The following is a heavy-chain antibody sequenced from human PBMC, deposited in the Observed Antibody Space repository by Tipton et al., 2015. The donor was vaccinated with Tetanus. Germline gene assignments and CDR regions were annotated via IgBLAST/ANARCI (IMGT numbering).Heavy chain of an antibody. CDR3: ARDYNGCTNGVCERPTGAGGSLLDY. V-gene: IGHV3-33*01. Sequence: SLRLSCAASGFTFSSYGMHWVRQAPGKGLEWVAVIWYDGSNKYYADSVKGRFTISRDNSKNTLYLQMNSLRAEDTAVYYCARDYNGCTNGVCERPTGAGGSLLDYWGQGTLVTVSS. CDR2: IWYDGSNK. D-gene: IGHD2-8*01. CDR1: GFTFSSYG. J-gene: IGHJ4*02.